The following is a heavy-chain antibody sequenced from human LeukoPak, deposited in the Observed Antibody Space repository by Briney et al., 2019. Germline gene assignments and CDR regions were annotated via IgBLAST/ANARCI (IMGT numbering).Heavy chain of an antibody. D-gene: IGHD6-19*01. CDR1: GYSISSGYY. Sequence: SETLSLTCTVSGYSISSGYYWGWIRQPPGKGLEWIGSIYHSGSTYYNPSLKSRVTISVDTSKNQFSLKLTPVTAADTAVYYCACSIAEAGFDYWGQGTLVTVSS. V-gene: IGHV4-38-2*02. J-gene: IGHJ4*02. CDR3: ACSIAEAGFDY. CDR2: IYHSGST.